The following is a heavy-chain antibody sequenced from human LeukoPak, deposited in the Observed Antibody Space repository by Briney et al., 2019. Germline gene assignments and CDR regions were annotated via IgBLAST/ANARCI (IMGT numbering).Heavy chain of an antibody. Sequence: GGSLRLSCAASGFTFSSYDMHWVRQATGKGLEWVSAIGTAGDTYYPGYVKGRFTISRENAKNSLYLQMNSLRAEDTAVYYCARGYSYGPEFDYWGQGTLVTVSS. D-gene: IGHD5-18*01. J-gene: IGHJ4*02. CDR2: IGTAGDT. CDR1: GFTFSSYD. CDR3: ARGYSYGPEFDY. V-gene: IGHV3-13*01.